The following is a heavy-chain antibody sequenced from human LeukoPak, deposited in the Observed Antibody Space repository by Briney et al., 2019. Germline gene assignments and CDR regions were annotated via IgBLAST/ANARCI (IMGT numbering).Heavy chain of an antibody. V-gene: IGHV4-39*01. CDR1: GGSISSSTFY. J-gene: IGHJ6*03. D-gene: IGHD6-19*01. Sequence: SETLSLTCTVSGGSISSSTFYWGWIRQPPGKGLEWIGSIFSGGSTYYNPSLKSRVTISVDTSKNQFSLKLSSVTAADTAVYYCARHVYSSGWYFYYYMDVWGKGTTVTISS. CDR3: ARHVYSSGWYFYYYMDV. CDR2: IFSGGST.